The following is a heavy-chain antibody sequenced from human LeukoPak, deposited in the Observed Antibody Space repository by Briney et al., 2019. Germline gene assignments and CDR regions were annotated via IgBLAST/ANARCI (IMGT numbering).Heavy chain of an antibody. D-gene: IGHD6-25*01. CDR3: ARLDKGIKAAHFDY. V-gene: IGHV4-4*07. Sequence: PSETLSLTCTVSGGSISSYYWSWIRQPAGKGLEWIGRIYTSGSTNYNPSLKSRVTMSVDTSKNQFSLKLSSVTAADTAIYYCARLDKGIKAAHFDYWGQGTLVTVSS. CDR1: GGSISSYY. CDR2: IYTSGST. J-gene: IGHJ4*02.